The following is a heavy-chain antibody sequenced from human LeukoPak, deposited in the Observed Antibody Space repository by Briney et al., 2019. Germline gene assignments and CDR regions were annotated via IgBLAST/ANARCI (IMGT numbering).Heavy chain of an antibody. V-gene: IGHV3-30*04. CDR2: ISYDGSNK. D-gene: IGHD6-13*01. CDR1: GFTFSSYA. Sequence: TGGSLRLSCAASGFTFSSYAMHWVRQAPGKGLEWVAVISYDGSNKYYADSVKGRFTISRDNSKYTLYLQMNSLRAEDTAVYYCARVAEAAAFDYWGQGTLVTVSS. J-gene: IGHJ4*02. CDR3: ARVAEAAAFDY.